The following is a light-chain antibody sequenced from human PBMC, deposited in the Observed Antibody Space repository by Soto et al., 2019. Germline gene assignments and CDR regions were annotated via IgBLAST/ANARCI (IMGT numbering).Light chain of an antibody. Sequence: EIVLTQSPGTLSLSPGESATLSCRASQSVSNNLTWYQQKPGQPPRLLIYGASTRATGIPARFSGSGSGTEFTLTISSLQSKDFAVYYCQQYNNWHPLTFGGGTKVDIK. CDR3: QQYNNWHPLT. CDR2: GAS. V-gene: IGKV3D-15*01. J-gene: IGKJ4*01. CDR1: QSVSNN.